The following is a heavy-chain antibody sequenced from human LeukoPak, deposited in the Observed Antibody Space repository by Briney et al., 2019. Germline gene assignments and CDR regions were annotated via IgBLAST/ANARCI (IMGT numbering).Heavy chain of an antibody. D-gene: IGHD6-19*01. CDR3: ARLSSGWSTFDY. CDR2: IYYSGST. V-gene: IGHV4-30-4*08. CDR1: GGSISSGDYY. Sequence: SETLSLTCTVSGGSISSGDYYWSWIRQPPGKGLEWIGYIYYSGSTYYNPSLKSRVTISVDTSKNQFSLKLSSVTAADTAVYYCARLSSGWSTFDYWGQGTLVAVSS. J-gene: IGHJ4*02.